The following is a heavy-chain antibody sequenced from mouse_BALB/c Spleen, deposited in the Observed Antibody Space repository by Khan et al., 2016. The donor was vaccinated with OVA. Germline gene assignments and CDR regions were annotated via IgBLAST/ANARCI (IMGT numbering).Heavy chain of an antibody. CDR1: GYTFTSYW. CDR3: ARTGGTYDGYFGYFDV. J-gene: IGHJ1*01. CDR2: IYPGIGDT. V-gene: IGHV1-87*01. Sequence: QVQLKESGAELARPGASVKLSCKASGYTFTSYWMQWVKQRPGQGLEWIGAIYPGIGDTRYTQKFRGKATLTADKSSTTAYMQLSSLASEDSAVYYCARTGGTYDGYFGYFDVWGAGTTFTVSS. D-gene: IGHD2-3*01.